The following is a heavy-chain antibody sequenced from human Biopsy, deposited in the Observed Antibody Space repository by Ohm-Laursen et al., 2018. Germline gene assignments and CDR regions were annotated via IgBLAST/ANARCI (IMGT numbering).Heavy chain of an antibody. CDR3: TRKRANDYVWGSYGDDN. V-gene: IGHV1-18*01. D-gene: IGHD3-16*01. CDR2: GRTYLGRA. Sequence: ASVWVSCKVSVYTFTNFGITWVRQAPGQGLEWLGRGRTYLGRADYAQKFQGRVTMTTDTATTTAYLELQSLTSDDTAVYFCTRKRANDYVWGSYGDDNWGQGTLVTVSS. CDR1: VYTFTNFG. J-gene: IGHJ4*02.